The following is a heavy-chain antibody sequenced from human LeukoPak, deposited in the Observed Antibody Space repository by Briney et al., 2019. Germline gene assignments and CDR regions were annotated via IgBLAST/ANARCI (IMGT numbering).Heavy chain of an antibody. V-gene: IGHV4-4*07. J-gene: IGHJ5*02. CDR2: IYSSGST. CDR3: ARDKGHYYDSSGLQGFDP. Sequence: PSETLSLTCTVSGGSISSYKWSWIRQPAGKGLEWIGRIYSSGSTNYTPSLKSRVTMSVDTSKNQFSLKLSSVTAADTAVYYCARDKGHYYDSSGLQGFDPWGQGTLVTVSS. D-gene: IGHD3-22*01. CDR1: GGSISSYK.